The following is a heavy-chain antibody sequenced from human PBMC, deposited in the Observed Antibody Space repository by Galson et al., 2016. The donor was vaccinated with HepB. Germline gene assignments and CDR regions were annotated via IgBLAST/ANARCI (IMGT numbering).Heavy chain of an antibody. CDR2: IYYTGST. Sequence: EPLSLTCTVPGGSISRSGHYWGWIRQPPGKGLEWIGNIYYTGSTYYNPSLQSRITMSVDPSNNQFSLTLSSVTAADTALYYCARTYGNYPNDAFDLWGQGTMVTVSS. J-gene: IGHJ3*01. V-gene: IGHV4-39*01. CDR1: GGSISRSGHY. CDR3: ARTYGNYPNDAFDL. D-gene: IGHD4-11*01.